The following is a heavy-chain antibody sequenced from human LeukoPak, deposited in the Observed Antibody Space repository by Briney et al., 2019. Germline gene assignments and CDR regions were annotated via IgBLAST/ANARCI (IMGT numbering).Heavy chain of an antibody. Sequence: GGSLRLSCVASGFSISNYWMSWVRQASGKGLEWVANIKQDGSEKYYVESVKGRFTIFRDNAKNSLYLQLNSLRAEDTAVYYCARDRGSRSSDYWGQGTLVTVSS. D-gene: IGHD3-10*01. J-gene: IGHJ4*02. CDR3: ARDRGSRSSDY. CDR2: IKQDGSEK. V-gene: IGHV3-7*01. CDR1: GFSISNYW.